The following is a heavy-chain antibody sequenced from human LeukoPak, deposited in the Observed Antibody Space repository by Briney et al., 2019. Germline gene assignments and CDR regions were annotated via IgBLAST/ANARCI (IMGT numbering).Heavy chain of an antibody. CDR1: GYPFTHYY. J-gene: IGHJ4*02. CDR2: INPSGGAT. Sequence: SVTVSYKASGYPFTHYYRHWIRQTPGPALEWAGWINPSGGATKYPPKLQSRVTMTGGTSISTAFMELSGLRSDDTAVYYCAVAIQAAAIPAFDYWGQGTLVTVSS. D-gene: IGHD6-25*01. CDR3: AVAIQAAAIPAFDY. V-gene: IGHV1-2*02.